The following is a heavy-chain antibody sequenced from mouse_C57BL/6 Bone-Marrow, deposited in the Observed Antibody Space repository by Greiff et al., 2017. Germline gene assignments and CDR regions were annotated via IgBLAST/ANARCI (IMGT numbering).Heavy chain of an antibody. V-gene: IGHV1-53*01. CDR1: GYTFTSYW. J-gene: IGHJ1*03. Sequence: QVQLQQPGTELVKPGASVKLSCKASGYTFTSYWMHWVKQRPGQGLEWIGNINPSNGGTNYNEKFKSKATLTVDKSSSTAYMQLSSLTSEDSAVYSCARSHYYGSSYWYFDVWGTGTTVTVSS. CDR3: ARSHYYGSSYWYFDV. CDR2: INPSNGGT. D-gene: IGHD1-1*01.